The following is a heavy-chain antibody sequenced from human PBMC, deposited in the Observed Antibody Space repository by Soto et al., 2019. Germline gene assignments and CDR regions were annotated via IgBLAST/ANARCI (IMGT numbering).Heavy chain of an antibody. J-gene: IGHJ5*02. CDR2: MNPNSGNT. Sequence: GASVKVSCKASGYTLTSYDINWVRQATGQGLEWMGWMNPNSGNTGYAQKFQGRVTMTRNTSISTAYMELSSLRSEDTAAYYCARGVSSSWYSKTKNWFDPWGQGTLVTVSS. CDR3: ARGVSSSWYSKTKNWFDP. D-gene: IGHD6-13*01. V-gene: IGHV1-8*01. CDR1: GYTLTSYD.